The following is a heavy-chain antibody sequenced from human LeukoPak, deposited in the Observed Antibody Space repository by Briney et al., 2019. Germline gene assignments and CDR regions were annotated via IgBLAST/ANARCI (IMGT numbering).Heavy chain of an antibody. CDR2: ISWNSGSI. Sequence: RTGGSLRLACAASGFTFDDYAMHWVRQAPGKGLGWVSGISWNSGSIGYADSVKGRFTISRDNAKNSLYLQMNSLRAEDTALYYCAKPGGSVTTRSHFDYWGQGTLVTVSS. CDR1: GFTFDDYA. CDR3: AKPGGSVTTRSHFDY. J-gene: IGHJ4*02. V-gene: IGHV3-9*01. D-gene: IGHD4-17*01.